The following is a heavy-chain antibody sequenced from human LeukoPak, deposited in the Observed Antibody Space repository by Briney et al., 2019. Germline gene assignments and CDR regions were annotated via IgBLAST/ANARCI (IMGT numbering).Heavy chain of an antibody. J-gene: IGHJ6*03. CDR2: IYTSGST. CDR3: ARAGGRYFDWLTHNYYYYYMDV. D-gene: IGHD3-9*01. V-gene: IGHV4-59*10. CDR1: GGSFSSYY. Sequence: SETLSLTCAVYGGSFSSYYWSWIRQPAGKGLEWIGRIYTSGSTNYNPSLKSRVTMSVDTSKNQFSLKLSSVTAADTAVYYCARAGGRYFDWLTHNYYYYYMDVWGKGTTVTISS.